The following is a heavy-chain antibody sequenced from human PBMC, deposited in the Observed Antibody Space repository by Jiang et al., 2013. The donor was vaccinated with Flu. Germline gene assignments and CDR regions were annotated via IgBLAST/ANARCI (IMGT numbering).Heavy chain of an antibody. V-gene: IGHV3-7*03. CDR1: GFSFSKYW. CDR3: ARYFDSSGHTHVRDDY. J-gene: IGHJ4*02. D-gene: IGHD3-22*01. Sequence: VQLLESGGGLVQPGGSLRLSCAASGFSFSKYWMSWVRQAPGKGLEWVANIKQDGSEKYYVDSVKGRFTISRDNAKNSLYLQMNSLRAEDTAVYYCARYFDSSGHTHVRDDYWGQGTLVTVSS. CDR2: IKQDGSEK.